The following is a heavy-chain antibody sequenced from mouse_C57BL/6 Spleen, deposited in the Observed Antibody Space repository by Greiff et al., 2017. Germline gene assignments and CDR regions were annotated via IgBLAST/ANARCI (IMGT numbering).Heavy chain of an antibody. CDR2: ISSGGDYI. V-gene: IGHV5-9-1*02. D-gene: IGHD1-1*01. Sequence: EVKLVESGEGLVKPGGSLKLSCAASGFTFSSYAMSWVRQTPEKRLEWVAYISSGGDYIYYADTVKGRFTISRDNARNTLYLQMSSLKSEDTAMYYCTRDPHYYGSSSYAMDYWGQGTSVTVSS. CDR1: GFTFSSYA. J-gene: IGHJ4*01. CDR3: TRDPHYYGSSSYAMDY.